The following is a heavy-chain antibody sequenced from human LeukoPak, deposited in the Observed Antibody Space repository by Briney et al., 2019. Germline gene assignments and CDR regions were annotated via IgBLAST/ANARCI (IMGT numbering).Heavy chain of an antibody. D-gene: IGHD6-13*01. Sequence: GGSLRLSCAASGFTFSSYGMHWVRQAPGKRLEWVAFIRYDGSNKYYADSVKGRFTISSDNSKNTLYLQMNSLRAEDTAVYYCAKDHSSSWYNYYYYYMDVWGKGTTVTVSS. CDR2: IRYDGSNK. J-gene: IGHJ6*03. V-gene: IGHV3-30*02. CDR1: GFTFSSYG. CDR3: AKDHSSSWYNYYYYYMDV.